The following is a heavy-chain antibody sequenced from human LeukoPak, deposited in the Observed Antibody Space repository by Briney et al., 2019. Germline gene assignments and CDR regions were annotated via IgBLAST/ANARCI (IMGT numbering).Heavy chain of an antibody. CDR1: GFTFSSDW. D-gene: IGHD5-12*01. Sequence: GGSLRLSCAVSGFTFSSDWMTWVRQAPGKGLEWVANIKEDGSESYYADSVKGRFTISRDNTKNSLYLQMNSLRAEDTAVYYCARFPRDPWRFDYWGQGTLVTVSS. CDR3: ARFPRDPWRFDY. CDR2: IKEDGSES. J-gene: IGHJ4*02. V-gene: IGHV3-7*03.